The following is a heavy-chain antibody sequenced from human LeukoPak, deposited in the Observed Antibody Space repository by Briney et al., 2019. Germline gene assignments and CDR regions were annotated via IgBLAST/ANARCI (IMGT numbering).Heavy chain of an antibody. V-gene: IGHV4-59*08. CDR2: IYYSGST. D-gene: IGHD5-12*01. Sequence: SETLTLTYTVYGGFISSYYWSWIRQPPGKGLEWIGYIYYSGSTSYNPSLKSRVTMSADTSKNQFSLRLSSVTAADTAVYYCARRGAYSGNDLAWYFDLWGRGTLVTVSS. CDR1: GGFISSYY. J-gene: IGHJ2*01. CDR3: ARRGAYSGNDLAWYFDL.